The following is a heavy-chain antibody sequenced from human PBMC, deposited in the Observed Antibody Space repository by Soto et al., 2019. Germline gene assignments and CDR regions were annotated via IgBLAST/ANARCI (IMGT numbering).Heavy chain of an antibody. CDR2: ISSTTNYI. J-gene: IGHJ4*02. Sequence: EVQLVESGGGLGKPGGSLRLSCAASGFTFTRYSMNWVRQAPGKGLEWVSSISSTTNYIYYGDSMTGRFTISRDNAKKSLYLEMNSLRAEDTAVYYCARESEDLTSNFDYWGQGTLVNVSS. CDR1: GFTFTRYS. V-gene: IGHV3-21*01. CDR3: ARESEDLTSNFDY.